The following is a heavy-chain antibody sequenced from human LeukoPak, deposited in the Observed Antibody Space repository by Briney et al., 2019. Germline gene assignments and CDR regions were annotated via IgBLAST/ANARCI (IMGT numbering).Heavy chain of an antibody. CDR3: ARDFDYGDYIDF. Sequence: GGSLRLSCVASGFTFSTYTFNWVRQAPGKDLEWLSYISSGGLTIFYADSVKGRFTISRDNTKNSTYLDMTNLKAEDTAVYYCARDFDYGDYIDFWGQGTLVAVSS. CDR2: ISSGGLTI. J-gene: IGHJ4*02. CDR1: GFTFSTYT. D-gene: IGHD4/OR15-4a*01. V-gene: IGHV3-48*04.